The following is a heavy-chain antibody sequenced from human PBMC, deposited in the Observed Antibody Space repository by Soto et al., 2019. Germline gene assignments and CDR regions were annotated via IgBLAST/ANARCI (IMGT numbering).Heavy chain of an antibody. CDR1: GFTFSNYN. CDR3: ARGDHGGTSHWYLDL. Sequence: EVQLVESGGGLVKPGGSLRLSCAVSGFTFSNYNMNWVRRAPGKGLEWVSSIGRSGGYIYYADSVKGRFTISRDNGKNSLFLQMNSLRAEDTAVYYCARGDHGGTSHWYLDLWGRGTLVTVSS. CDR2: IGRSGGYI. J-gene: IGHJ2*01. D-gene: IGHD4-17*01. V-gene: IGHV3-21*01.